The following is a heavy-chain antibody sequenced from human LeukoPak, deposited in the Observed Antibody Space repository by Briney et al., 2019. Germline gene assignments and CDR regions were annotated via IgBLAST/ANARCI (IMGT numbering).Heavy chain of an antibody. CDR3: GKDHYCSSTSCHKRYYYYYGMDV. Sequence: GGSLRLSCAASGFTFSSYAMHWVRQAPGKGLEWVAVISYDGSNKYYADSVKGRFTISRDNSKNTLYLQMNSLRAEDTAVYYCGKDHYCSSTSCHKRYYYYYGMDVWGQGTTVTVSS. CDR2: ISYDGSNK. V-gene: IGHV3-30-3*01. D-gene: IGHD2-2*02. J-gene: IGHJ6*02. CDR1: GFTFSSYA.